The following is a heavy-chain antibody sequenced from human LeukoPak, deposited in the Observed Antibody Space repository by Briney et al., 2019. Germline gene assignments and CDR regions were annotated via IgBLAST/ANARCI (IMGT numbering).Heavy chain of an antibody. CDR2: ISSSGSTI. CDR3: AELGITMIGGG. Sequence: GGSLRLSCAASGFTFSSYEMNWVRQAPGKGLEWVSYISSSGSTIYYADSVKGRFTISRDNAKNSLYLQMNSLRAEDTAVYYCAELGITMIGGGWGKGTTVTISA. D-gene: IGHD3-10*02. J-gene: IGHJ6*04. CDR1: GFTFSSYE. V-gene: IGHV3-48*03.